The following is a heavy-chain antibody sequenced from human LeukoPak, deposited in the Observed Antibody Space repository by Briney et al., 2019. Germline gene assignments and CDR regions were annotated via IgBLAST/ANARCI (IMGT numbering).Heavy chain of an antibody. J-gene: IGHJ4*02. V-gene: IGHV4-59*08. CDR1: GGSVTSHY. CDR2: IYYSGST. CDR3: ARHEVNYIVATEGGFDY. Sequence: KPSDTLSFTCNVSGGSVTSHYWNWIRRPPGKGLEWIGYIYYSGSTNYNPSLKSRVTISVDTSKNQLSLKLSSVTAADTAVYYCARHEVNYIVATEGGFDYWGQGTLVTVSS. D-gene: IGHD5-12*01.